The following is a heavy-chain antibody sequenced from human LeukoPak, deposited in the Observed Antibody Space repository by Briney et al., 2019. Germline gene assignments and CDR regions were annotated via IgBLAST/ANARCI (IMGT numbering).Heavy chain of an antibody. Sequence: SETLSLTCTVSGGSISTSNYYWGWIRQPPGKGLEWIGSIYHSGSTYYNPSLKSRVTISVDTSKNQFSLKLSSVTAADTAVYYCARGGVGATAIDYWGQGTLVTVSS. V-gene: IGHV4-39*07. CDR1: GGSISTSNYY. D-gene: IGHD1-26*01. CDR3: ARGGVGATAIDY. CDR2: IYHSGST. J-gene: IGHJ4*02.